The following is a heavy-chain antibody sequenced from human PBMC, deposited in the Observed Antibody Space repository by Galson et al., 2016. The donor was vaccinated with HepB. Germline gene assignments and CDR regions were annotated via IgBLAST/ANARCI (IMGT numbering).Heavy chain of an antibody. J-gene: IGHJ5*02. CDR2: IWYDGSNK. CDR1: GFTFSSYG. V-gene: IGHV3-33*01. D-gene: IGHD2-21*02. Sequence: SLRLSCAASGFTFSSYGMHWVRQAPGKGLEWVAVIWYDGSNKYYADSVKGRFTISRGNSKNTLYLQMNSLRAEDTAVYYCARDRFPRVTRGRNWFDPWGQGTLVTVSS. CDR3: ARDRFPRVTRGRNWFDP.